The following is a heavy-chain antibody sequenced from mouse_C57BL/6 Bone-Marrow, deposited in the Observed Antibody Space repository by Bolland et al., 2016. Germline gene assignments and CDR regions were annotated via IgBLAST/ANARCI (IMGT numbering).Heavy chain of an antibody. J-gene: IGHJ4*01. V-gene: IGHV1-55*01. CDR3: ARGASMDY. CDR2: IYPGSGST. Sequence: IYPGSGSTNYHEKFKSKATLTVDTSSSTAYMQLSSLTSEDSAVYYCARGASMDYWGQGTS.